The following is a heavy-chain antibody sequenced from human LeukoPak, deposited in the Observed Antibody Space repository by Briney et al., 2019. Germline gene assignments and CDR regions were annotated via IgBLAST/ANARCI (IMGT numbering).Heavy chain of an antibody. Sequence: GGSLRLSCAASGFTFSSYAMSWVRQAPGKGLEWVSALSGSGGSTYYADSVKSRFTISSDNAKNTLYLQMNSLRAEDTAVYYCAKFRYFETMVYDYWGQGTLVTVSS. CDR2: LSGSGGST. V-gene: IGHV3-23*01. CDR3: AKFRYFETMVYDY. J-gene: IGHJ4*02. CDR1: GFTFSSYA. D-gene: IGHD3-10*01.